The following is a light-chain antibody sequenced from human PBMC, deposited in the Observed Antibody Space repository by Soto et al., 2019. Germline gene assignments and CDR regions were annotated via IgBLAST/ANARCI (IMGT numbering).Light chain of an antibody. CDR1: SSDVGGYNY. Sequence: QSALTQPASVSGSPGPSITISCTGTSSDVGGYNYVSWYQQHPGKAPKLMIYDVSNRPSGVCNRFPGSKSGNTASLTISGLQAEDEADYYCSSYTSSSTPRVVFGGGTKLTVL. V-gene: IGLV2-14*01. CDR3: SSYTSSSTPRVV. CDR2: DVS. J-gene: IGLJ2*01.